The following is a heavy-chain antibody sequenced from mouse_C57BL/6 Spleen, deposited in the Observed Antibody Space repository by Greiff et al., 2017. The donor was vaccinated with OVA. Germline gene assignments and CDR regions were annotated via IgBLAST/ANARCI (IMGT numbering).Heavy chain of an antibody. D-gene: IGHD4-1*01. CDR3: ARDWDRYAMDY. CDR2: IWRGGST. Sequence: QVQLKESGPGLVQPSQSLSITCTVSGFSLTSYGVHWVRQSPGKGLEWLGVIWRGGSTDYNAAFISRLSISKDNSKSQVFFKMNRLQADDTAIYYCARDWDRYAMDYWGQGTSVTVSS. J-gene: IGHJ4*01. V-gene: IGHV2-2*01. CDR1: GFSLTSYG.